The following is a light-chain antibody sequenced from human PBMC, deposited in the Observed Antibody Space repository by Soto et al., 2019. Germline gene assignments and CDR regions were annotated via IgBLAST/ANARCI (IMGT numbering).Light chain of an antibody. CDR3: QQSFTKPYT. V-gene: IGKV1-39*01. J-gene: IGKJ3*01. CDR1: QSIRIA. CDR2: GTS. Sequence: DIQMTQSPPSLSASVGDTVTITCRASQSIRIALNWYQQKPGKAPNLLIYGTSYLRSGVPSRFSGNASGTDFTLTISGLQPEDFATYYCQQSFTKPYTFGPGTRVDF.